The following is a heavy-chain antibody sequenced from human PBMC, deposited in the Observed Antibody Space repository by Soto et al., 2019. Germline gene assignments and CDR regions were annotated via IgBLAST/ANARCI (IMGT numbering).Heavy chain of an antibody. V-gene: IGHV1-18*01. CDR2: ISAYNGNT. J-gene: IGHJ4*02. Sequence: QVQLVQSGAGVKKPGASVKVSCKASGYTFTSYGISWVRQAPGQGLEWMGWISAYNGNTNYAQKLQGRVTMTTDTSTSTAYMELRSLRSDDTAVYYCARDTTIFGVATYFDYWGQGTLVTVSS. CDR1: GYTFTSYG. CDR3: ARDTTIFGVATYFDY. D-gene: IGHD3-3*01.